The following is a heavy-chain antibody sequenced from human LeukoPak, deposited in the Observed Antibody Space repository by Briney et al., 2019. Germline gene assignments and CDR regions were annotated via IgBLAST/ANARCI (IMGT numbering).Heavy chain of an antibody. CDR1: GFTFSGSA. V-gene: IGHV3-73*01. CDR3: TGVTTGAFDI. CDR2: IRSKANSYAT. J-gene: IGHJ3*02. Sequence: GGSLKLSCAASGFTFSGSAMHWVRQASGKGLEWVGRIRSKANSYATACAASVKGRFTISRDDSKNTAYLQMNSLKTEDTAVYYCTGVTTGAFDIWGQGTMVTVSS. D-gene: IGHD4-11*01.